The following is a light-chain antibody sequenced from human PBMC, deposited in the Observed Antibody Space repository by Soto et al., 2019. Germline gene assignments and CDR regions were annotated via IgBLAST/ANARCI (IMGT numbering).Light chain of an antibody. J-gene: IGKJ4*01. CDR1: QGISTW. CDR2: DAS. CDR3: QQYKSYPLT. V-gene: IGKV1D-16*01. Sequence: DIQMTQSPSSLSASVVDRVTITCRASQGISTWLAWYQQKPEKAPKTLIFDASTLQGGVPSRFSGSGSGTDFTLTISSVQPEDFATYYCQQYKSYPLTFGGGTKVDIK.